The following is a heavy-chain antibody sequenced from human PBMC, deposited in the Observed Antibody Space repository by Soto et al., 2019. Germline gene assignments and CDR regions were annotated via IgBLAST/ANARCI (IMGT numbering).Heavy chain of an antibody. Sequence: SETLSLTCTVSGGSISSYYWSWIRQHPGKGLEWIGYIYYSGSTYYNPSLKSRVTISVDTSKNQFSLKLSSVTAADTAVYYCATTYGSGSYWDDYWGQGTLVTVSS. CDR3: ATTYGSGSYWDDY. D-gene: IGHD3-10*01. V-gene: IGHV4-59*04. J-gene: IGHJ4*02. CDR1: GGSISSYY. CDR2: IYYSGST.